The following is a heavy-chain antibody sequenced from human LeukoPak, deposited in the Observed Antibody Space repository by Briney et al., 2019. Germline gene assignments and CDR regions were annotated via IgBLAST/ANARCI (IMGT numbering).Heavy chain of an antibody. CDR2: IYYSENT. V-gene: IGHV4-59*01. J-gene: IGHJ4*02. Sequence: PSETLSLTCTVSGVSISSYYWSWIRQPPGKGLEWIGYIYYSENTNYNSSLKSRVTISEDTSKNQFSLKLTSVTAADTAVYYCEGGNFYDSRGHPYHFHFWGQGTLVSVSS. CDR1: GVSISSYY. D-gene: IGHD3-22*01. CDR3: EGGNFYDSRGHPYHFHF.